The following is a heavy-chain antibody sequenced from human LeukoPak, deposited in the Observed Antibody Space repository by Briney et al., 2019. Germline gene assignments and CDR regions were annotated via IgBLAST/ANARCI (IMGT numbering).Heavy chain of an antibody. D-gene: IGHD6-13*01. CDR3: AKDWQHGGFDP. V-gene: IGHV3-30*18. CDR2: ISYDGSNK. Sequence: GGSLRLSCAASGFTFSSYGMHWVRQAPGKGLEWVAVISYDGSNKYYADSVKGRFTISRDNSKNTLYLQMNSLRAEDTAVYYCAKDWQHGGFDPWGQGTLVTVSS. J-gene: IGHJ5*02. CDR1: GFTFSSYG.